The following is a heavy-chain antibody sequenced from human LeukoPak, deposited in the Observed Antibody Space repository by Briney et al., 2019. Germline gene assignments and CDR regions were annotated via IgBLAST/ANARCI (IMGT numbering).Heavy chain of an antibody. Sequence: GGSLRLSCAASGFTVSSNYMSWVRQAPGKGLEWVSVIYSGGSTYYADSVKGRFTISRDNSKNTLYLQMNSLRAEDTAVYYCAKDYDKYYYDSSGYYDWFDPWGQGTLVTVSS. CDR3: AKDYDKYYYDSSGYYDWFDP. CDR1: GFTVSSNY. J-gene: IGHJ5*02. D-gene: IGHD3-22*01. CDR2: IYSGGST. V-gene: IGHV3-53*01.